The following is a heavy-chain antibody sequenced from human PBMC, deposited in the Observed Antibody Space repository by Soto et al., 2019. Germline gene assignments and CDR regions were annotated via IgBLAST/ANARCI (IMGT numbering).Heavy chain of an antibody. J-gene: IGHJ6*03. V-gene: IGHV4-59*08. Sequence: SETLCLTCTVSGGSISSYYWSWIRQPPGKGLEWIGYIYYSGSTNYNPSLKSRVTISVDTSKNQFSLKLSSVTAADTAVYYCAMRRTNYDFWSGYYNREYYYYYMDVWGKGTTVTVSS. CDR3: AMRRTNYDFWSGYYNREYYYYYMDV. CDR1: GGSISSYY. D-gene: IGHD3-3*01. CDR2: IYYSGST.